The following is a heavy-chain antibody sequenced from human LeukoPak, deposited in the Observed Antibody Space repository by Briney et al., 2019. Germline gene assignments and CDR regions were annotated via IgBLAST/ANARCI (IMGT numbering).Heavy chain of an antibody. CDR1: GYTFTSYY. CDR3: ATRDPYSSSQFDY. V-gene: IGHV1-2*06. J-gene: IGHJ4*02. D-gene: IGHD6-6*01. CDR2: INPNSGGT. Sequence: GASVKVSCKASGYTFTSYYMHWVRQAPGQGLEWMGRINPNSGGTNYAQKFQGRVTMTRDTSISTAYMELSRLRSDDTAVYYCATRDPYSSSQFDYWGQGTLVTVSS.